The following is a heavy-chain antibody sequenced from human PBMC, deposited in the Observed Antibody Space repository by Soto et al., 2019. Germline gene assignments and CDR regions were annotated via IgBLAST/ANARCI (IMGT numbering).Heavy chain of an antibody. V-gene: IGHV3-15*01. CDR2: IKRKSDGGTT. CDR1: GFTFSDAL. Sequence: EVQLVESGGGLVKPGGSLRLSCAASGFTFSDALMSWVRQAPGKGLEWVGRIKRKSDGGTTDYAAPVKGRFTISRDDSKNTLYLQMNSLKTEDTAVYYCTTGVTAKVYYSDYWGQGTLVTVAS. CDR3: TTGVTAKVYYSDY. J-gene: IGHJ4*02. D-gene: IGHD5-18*01.